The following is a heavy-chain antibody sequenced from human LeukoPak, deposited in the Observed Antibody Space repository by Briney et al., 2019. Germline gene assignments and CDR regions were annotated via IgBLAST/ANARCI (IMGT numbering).Heavy chain of an antibody. V-gene: IGHV4-39*07. CDR2: IHYSGST. CDR1: GGSISSSSYY. J-gene: IGHJ6*03. D-gene: IGHD6-13*01. Sequence: NTSETLSLTCTVSGGSISSSSYYWAWIRQPPGKGLEWIGSIHYSGSTYYNPSLQSRVTISIDTSKNQFSLKLSSVTAADTAVYYCAREKQQLVLIGGYYYYYMDVWGKGTTVTVSS. CDR3: AREKQQLVLIGGYYYYYMDV.